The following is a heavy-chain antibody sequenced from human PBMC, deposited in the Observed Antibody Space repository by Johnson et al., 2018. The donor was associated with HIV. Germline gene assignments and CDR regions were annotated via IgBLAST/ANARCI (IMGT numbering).Heavy chain of an antibody. CDR3: ARDFAPFLECFQTHARAFDI. CDR1: GFTFSSYC. D-gene: IGHD3-3*02. J-gene: IGHJ3*02. Sequence: VQLVESGGGVVRPGGSLRLSCAASGFTFSSYCMHWVRQAPGKGLVWVARINSDGSNTSYADSVKGRFTISRDNTKNTLYLQMNSLRTEDTAVYYCARDFAPFLECFQTHARAFDIWGRGTMVTVSS. CDR2: INSDGSNT. V-gene: IGHV3-74*01.